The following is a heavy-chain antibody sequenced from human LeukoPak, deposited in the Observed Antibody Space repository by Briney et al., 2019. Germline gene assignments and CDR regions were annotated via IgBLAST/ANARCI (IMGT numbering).Heavy chain of an antibody. J-gene: IGHJ4*02. D-gene: IGHD1-14*01. V-gene: IGHV1-18*01. CDR2: ISVYNGNT. CDR1: GYTFTSYS. CDR3: ARGTEADY. Sequence: ASVKVSCKASGYTFTSYSINWVRQAPGQGLELMGCISVYNGNTNYEQKLQDRVTMTTYTSTSPAYMELRSLRSDDTAVYYCARGTEADYWGQGTLVTVSS.